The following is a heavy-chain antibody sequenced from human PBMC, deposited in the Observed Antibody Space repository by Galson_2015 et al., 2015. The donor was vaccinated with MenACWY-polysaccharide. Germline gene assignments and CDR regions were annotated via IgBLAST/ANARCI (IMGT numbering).Heavy chain of an antibody. CDR1: GGTFSNSG. CDR2: IIPIFGTT. V-gene: IGHV1-69*13. D-gene: IGHD2-2*01. J-gene: IGHJ4*02. CDR3: AKNQSVVSKDAPFDF. Sequence: AVKVSCKASGGTFSNSGINWVRQAPGQGLEWMGVIIPIFGTTNYAQNFMGRVTITADESTNTAHMELRSLRSGNTAVYYCAKNQSVVSKDAPFDFLGQGTLSTVSP.